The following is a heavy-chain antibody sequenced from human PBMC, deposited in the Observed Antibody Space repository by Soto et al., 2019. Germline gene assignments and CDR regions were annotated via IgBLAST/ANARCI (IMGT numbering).Heavy chain of an antibody. CDR1: GFTFSSYA. D-gene: IGHD6-13*01. Sequence: GGSLRLSCSASGFTFSSYAMHWVRQAPGKGLEWVANIKQDGSEKYYVDSVKGRFTISRDNAKNSLYLQMNSLRAEDTAVYYCARSSDSNTWYNYFQHWGQGTLVTVSS. V-gene: IGHV3-7*05. CDR3: ARSSDSNTWYNYFQH. J-gene: IGHJ1*01. CDR2: IKQDGSEK.